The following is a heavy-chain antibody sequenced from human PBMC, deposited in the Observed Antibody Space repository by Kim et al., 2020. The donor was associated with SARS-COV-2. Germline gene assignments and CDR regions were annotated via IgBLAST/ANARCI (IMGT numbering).Heavy chain of an antibody. CDR3: AGSLGYSYGFFDI. CDR2: IDPSDSYT. CDR1: GYSFTSYW. V-gene: IGHV5-10-1*01. D-gene: IGHD5-18*01. J-gene: IGHJ3*02. Sequence: GESLKISCKGSGYSFTSYWISWVRQMPGKGLEWMGRIDPSDSYTNYSPSFQGHVTISADKSISTAYLQWSSLKASDTAMYYCAGSLGYSYGFFDIWGQGTMVTVSS.